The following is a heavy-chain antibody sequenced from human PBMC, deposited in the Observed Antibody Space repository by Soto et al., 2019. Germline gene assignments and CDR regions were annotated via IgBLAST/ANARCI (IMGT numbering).Heavy chain of an antibody. CDR1: GFTFSSYW. V-gene: IGHV3-7*03. CDR3: AREGYSYGSNC. J-gene: IGHJ4*02. D-gene: IGHD5-18*01. Sequence: GWSLRLSCADSGFTFSSYWMSWVRQAPGKGLEWVANIKQDGSEKYYVDSVKGRFTISRDNAKNSLYLQMNSLRAEDTAVYYCAREGYSYGSNCWGQGTLVTVSS. CDR2: IKQDGSEK.